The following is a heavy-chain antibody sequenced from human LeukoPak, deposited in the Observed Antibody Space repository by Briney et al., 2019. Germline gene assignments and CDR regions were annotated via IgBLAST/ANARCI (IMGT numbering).Heavy chain of an antibody. V-gene: IGHV4-39*07. Sequence: SETLSLTCTVSGGSISSSSYYWGWIRQPPGKGLEWIGSVYYSGSTYYNPSLKSRVTISVDTSKNQFSLKLSSVTAADTAVYYCARDRYYDSSGYYLNYYYYYYMDVWGKGTTVTVSS. CDR2: VYYSGST. CDR3: ARDRYYDSSGYYLNYYYYYYMDV. D-gene: IGHD3-22*01. CDR1: GGSISSSSYY. J-gene: IGHJ6*03.